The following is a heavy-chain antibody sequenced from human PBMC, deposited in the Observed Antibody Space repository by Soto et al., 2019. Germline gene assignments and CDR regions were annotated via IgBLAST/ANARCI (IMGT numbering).Heavy chain of an antibody. CDR2: ISWNSATL. CDR3: AKDVGSYYYDTSAYLYDY. D-gene: IGHD3-22*01. J-gene: IGHJ4*02. V-gene: IGHV3-9*01. CDR1: GFIFEDFA. Sequence: SCVGSGFIFEDFAMNWARQVPGKGLEWVSGISWNSATLAYADSVKGRFIVSRDNAKNILYLQMNSLRAEDAALYYCAKDVGSYYYDTSAYLYDYWGQGTLVTVSS.